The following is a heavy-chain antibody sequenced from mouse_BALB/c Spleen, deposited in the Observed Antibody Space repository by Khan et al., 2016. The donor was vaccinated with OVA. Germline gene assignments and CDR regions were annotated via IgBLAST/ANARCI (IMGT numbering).Heavy chain of an antibody. V-gene: IGHV1-7*01. CDR3: TRDRIDY. J-gene: IGHJ2*01. Sequence: QVQLQQSGAELAKPGASVKMSCKASAYTFTTYWMHWVKQRPGQGLEWIGYINPTSGYTDYNEKFKDRATLSADKSSSTAYMQLSSLTSEDSAVYYCTRDRIDYWGQGTTLTVSS. CDR2: INPTSGYT. CDR1: AYTFTTYW.